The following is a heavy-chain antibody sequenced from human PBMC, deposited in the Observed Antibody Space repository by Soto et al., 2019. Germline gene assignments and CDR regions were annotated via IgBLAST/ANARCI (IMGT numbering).Heavy chain of an antibody. CDR2: IYYSGST. J-gene: IGHJ5*02. D-gene: IGHD3-10*01. CDR1: GGSITSGGYY. V-gene: IGHV4-31*03. Sequence: QVQLQESGPGLVKPSQTLSLTCTVSGGSITSGGYYWSWIRQHPGQGVARIGYIYYSGSTYYNPSIKSRVTISGDTSKNQFSLQLSSVTAADTAVYYCAGVTECGDFVGWFDPWGQGTLVTVSS. CDR3: AGVTECGDFVGWFDP.